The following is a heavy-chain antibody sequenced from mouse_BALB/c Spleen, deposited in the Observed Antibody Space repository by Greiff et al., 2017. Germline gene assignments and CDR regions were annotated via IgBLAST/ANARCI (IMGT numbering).Heavy chain of an antibody. Sequence: DVKLVESGAELVKPGASVKLSCTASGFNIKDTYMHWVKQRPEQGLEWIGRIDPANGNTKYDPKFQGKATITADTSSNTAYLQLSSLTSEDTAVYYCAKYAFDYWGQGTLVTVSA. J-gene: IGHJ3*01. CDR1: GFNIKDTY. CDR3: AKYAFDY. D-gene: IGHD6-5*01. CDR2: IDPANGNT. V-gene: IGHV14-3*02.